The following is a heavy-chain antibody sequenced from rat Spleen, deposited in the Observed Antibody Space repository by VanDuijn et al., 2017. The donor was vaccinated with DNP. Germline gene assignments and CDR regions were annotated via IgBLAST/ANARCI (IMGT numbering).Heavy chain of an antibody. V-gene: IGHV5-41*01. CDR1: KFTFSDYV. J-gene: IGHJ2*01. Sequence: EVQLVESGGGLVQPGRSLKLSCAASKFTFSDYVMHWFRQAPENGIEWLAFINSDSSNIQYTETVEGRFIVSRDNAKNTVDMQLSSLRSEDTAIYYCVRGSLDHWGQGVMVTVTS. CDR3: VRGSLDH. CDR2: INSDSSNI.